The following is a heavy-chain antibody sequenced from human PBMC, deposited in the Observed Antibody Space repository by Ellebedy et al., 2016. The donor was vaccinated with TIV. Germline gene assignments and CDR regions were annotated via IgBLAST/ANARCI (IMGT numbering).Heavy chain of an antibody. CDR3: AKAVFYGDYEFDY. CDR1: GFTFSSYA. J-gene: IGHJ4*02. D-gene: IGHD4-17*01. Sequence: GESLKISXAASGFTFSSYAMSWVRQAPGKGLEWVSAISGSGGSTYYADSVKGRFTISRDNSKNTLYLQMNSLRAEDTAVYYCAKAVFYGDYEFDYWGQGTLVTVSS. V-gene: IGHV3-23*01. CDR2: ISGSGGST.